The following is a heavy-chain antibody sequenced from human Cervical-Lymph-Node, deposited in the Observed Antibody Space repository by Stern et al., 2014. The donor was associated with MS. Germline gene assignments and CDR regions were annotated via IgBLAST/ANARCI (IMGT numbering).Heavy chain of an antibody. J-gene: IGHJ3*02. Sequence: EVQLVESGAEVKKPGESLKISCKGSGYSFSHSWIGWVRQMPGKGLEWMGVIYPGDSDTRYNPSFQGQVTISADKSISTAYLQWSSLKASDTAMYYCANLGGSYPHAFDIWGQGTMVTVSS. CDR3: ANLGGSYPHAFDI. CDR2: IYPGDSDT. V-gene: IGHV5-51*01. D-gene: IGHD1-26*01. CDR1: GYSFSHSW.